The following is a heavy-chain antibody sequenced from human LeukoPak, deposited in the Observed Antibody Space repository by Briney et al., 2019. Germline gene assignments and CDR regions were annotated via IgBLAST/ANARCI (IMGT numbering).Heavy chain of an antibody. D-gene: IGHD3-10*01. V-gene: IGHV3-11*01. Sequence: GGSLRLSCAASGFTFSDYYMTWIRQAPGKGLEWVSYITSSGSTIHYADSVKGRFTISRDNAKDSLFLQMNSLRADDTAIYYCARVISGAYGLDYWGQGTLVTVSS. J-gene: IGHJ4*02. CDR2: ITSSGSTI. CDR1: GFTFSDYY. CDR3: ARVISGAYGLDY.